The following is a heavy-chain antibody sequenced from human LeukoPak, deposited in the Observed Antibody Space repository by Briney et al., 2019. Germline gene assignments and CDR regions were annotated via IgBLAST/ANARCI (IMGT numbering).Heavy chain of an antibody. CDR2: ITSGGSSI. CDR1: GFTFSSFE. J-gene: IGHJ6*02. V-gene: IGHV3-48*03. Sequence: GSLRLSCAASGFTFSSFEMNWVRQAPGKGLEWVSHITSGGSSIYYADFVKGRFTLSRDDAKNSLYLQMNSLRAEDTAIYYCARDKYNWNSPDPFFYYYGLDVWGQGTTVTVSS. D-gene: IGHD1-1*01. CDR3: ARDKYNWNSPDPFFYYYGLDV.